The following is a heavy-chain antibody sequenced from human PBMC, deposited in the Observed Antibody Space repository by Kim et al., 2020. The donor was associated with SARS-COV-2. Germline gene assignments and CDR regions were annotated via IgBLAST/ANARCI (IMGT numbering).Heavy chain of an antibody. CDR1: GGSFSGYY. Sequence: SETLSLTCAVYGGSFSGYYWSGIRQPPGKGLEWIGEINHSGSTNYNPSLKSRVTISVDTSKNQFSLKLSSVTAADTAVYYCASVNSSGSYYWGQGTLVTVSS. CDR2: INHSGST. J-gene: IGHJ4*02. CDR3: ASVNSSGSYY. V-gene: IGHV4-34*01. D-gene: IGHD6-19*01.